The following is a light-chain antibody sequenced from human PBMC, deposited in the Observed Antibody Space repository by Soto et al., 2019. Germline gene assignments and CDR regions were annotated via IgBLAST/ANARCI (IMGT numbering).Light chain of an antibody. CDR3: AAWDSSLNAHLL. CDR1: SSNIGSNP. V-gene: IGLV1-44*01. J-gene: IGLJ2*01. Sequence: QSVLTQPPSASGTPGQRVTISCSGSSSNIGSNPVNWYQQLPGTAPKLLIYSNNQRPSGVPDPFSVSKSDTSASLAISALQSEDEADYYCAAWDSSLNAHLLFGGGTKLTVL. CDR2: SNN.